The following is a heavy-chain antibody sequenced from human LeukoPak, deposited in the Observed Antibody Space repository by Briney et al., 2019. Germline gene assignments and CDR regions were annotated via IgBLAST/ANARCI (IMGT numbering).Heavy chain of an antibody. D-gene: IGHD2-21*02. CDR3: ARERHIVVVTAMGRYFDY. CDR1: GFTFSSYW. J-gene: IGHJ4*02. Sequence: PGGSLRLSCAASGFTFSSYWMHWVRQAPGKGLVWVSRINSDGSSTSYADSVKGRFTISRDNAKNTLYLQMNSLRAEDTAVYYCARERHIVVVTAMGRYFDYWGQGTLVTVSS. V-gene: IGHV3-74*01. CDR2: INSDGSST.